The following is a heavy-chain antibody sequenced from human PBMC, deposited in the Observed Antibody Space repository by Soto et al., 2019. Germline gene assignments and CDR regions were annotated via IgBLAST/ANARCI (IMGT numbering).Heavy chain of an antibody. CDR3: ATERLHYSSSWYYFVD. CDR2: FDPEDGET. D-gene: IGHD6-13*01. J-gene: IGHJ4*02. CDR1: GYTLTELS. Sequence: GASVKVSCKVSGYTLTELSMHWVRQAPGKGLEWMGGFDPEDGETIYAQKFQGRVTMTEDTSTDTAYMELSSLRSEDTAVYYCATERLHYSSSWYYFVDWCQGTLVTVAS. V-gene: IGHV1-24*01.